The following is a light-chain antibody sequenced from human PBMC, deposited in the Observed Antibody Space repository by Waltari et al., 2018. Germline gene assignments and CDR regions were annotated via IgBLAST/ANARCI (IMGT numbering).Light chain of an antibody. CDR1: QTIRSD. J-gene: IGKJ3*01. V-gene: IGKV3-15*01. CDR2: GAS. CDR3: QQYDHWPPA. Sequence: ETVMTQSTATLSVSPGERVILSCRASQTIRSDLAWYQQKPGQSPRLLIYGASTRATAIPARFSGSGSGTEFTLTISSLQSEDFAFYYCQQYDHWPPAFGPGTKVDVK.